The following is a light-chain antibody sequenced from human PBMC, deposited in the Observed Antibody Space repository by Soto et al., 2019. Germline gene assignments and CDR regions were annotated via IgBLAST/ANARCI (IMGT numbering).Light chain of an antibody. CDR3: SSYTSSNTVL. CDR1: SSDVGGYNY. J-gene: IGLJ2*01. CDR2: DVT. Sequence: QSALTQPASVSGSPGQSITISCTGTSSDVGGYNYVSWDQHHPGKAPKLMIYDVTDRPSGISFRFSGSKSGNTASLTISRLQAEDEADYYCSSYTSSNTVLFGGGTKLTVL. V-gene: IGLV2-14*03.